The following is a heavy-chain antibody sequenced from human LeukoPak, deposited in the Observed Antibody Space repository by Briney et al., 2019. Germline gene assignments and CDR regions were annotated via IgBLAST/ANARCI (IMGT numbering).Heavy chain of an antibody. CDR1: GVTLSNYA. V-gene: IGHV3-23*01. CDR2: ISSSGSGGNT. D-gene: IGHD3-3*01. J-gene: IGHJ4*02. CDR3: AKVPSGEYDFWSGYFDY. Sequence: PGGSLRLSCVASGVTLSNYAMSWARQAPGKGLEWVSGISSSGSGGNTYYADSVKGRFTISRDNSKNTLYLQMNSLRAEDTAVYYCAKVPSGEYDFWSGYFDYWGQGTLVTVSS.